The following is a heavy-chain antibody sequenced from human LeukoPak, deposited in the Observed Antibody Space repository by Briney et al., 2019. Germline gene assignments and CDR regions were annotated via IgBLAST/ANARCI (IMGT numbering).Heavy chain of an antibody. Sequence: ASVKVSCTASGYTFTSYDINWVRQATGQGLEWMGWMNPNSGNTGYAQKFQGRVTMTRNTSISTAYMELSSLRSEDTAVYYCARGDMAWFGELSSMDVWGQGTTVTVSS. CDR1: GYTFTSYD. CDR2: MNPNSGNT. D-gene: IGHD3-10*01. J-gene: IGHJ6*02. CDR3: ARGDMAWFGELSSMDV. V-gene: IGHV1-8*01.